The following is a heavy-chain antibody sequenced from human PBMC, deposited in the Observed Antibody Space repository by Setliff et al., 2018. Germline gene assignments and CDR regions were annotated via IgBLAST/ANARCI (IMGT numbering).Heavy chain of an antibody. CDR1: GYTFTNYD. J-gene: IGHJ4*02. CDR3: ARRPGYRSAHSNESY. Sequence: ASVKVSCKASGYTFTNYDINWVRQATGQGLEWIGWMNPNSGNTGYAQKFQGRVTMTRDTAISTAYMELGSLRSEDTAAYYCARRPGYRSAHSNESYWGQGTLVTVSS. CDR2: MNPNSGNT. V-gene: IGHV1-8*01. D-gene: IGHD3-16*02.